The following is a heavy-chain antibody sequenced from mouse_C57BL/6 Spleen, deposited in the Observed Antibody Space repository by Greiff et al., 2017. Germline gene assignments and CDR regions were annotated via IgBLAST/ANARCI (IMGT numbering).Heavy chain of an antibody. D-gene: IGHD6-1*01. CDR1: GFSLTSYG. J-gene: IGHJ4*01. CDR3: AKGSLYYAMDY. V-gene: IGHV2-5*01. Sequence: VQLQESGPGLVQPSQSLSITCTVSGFSLTSYGVHWVRQSPGKGLEWLGVIWRGGSTDYNAAFMSRLSITKENSKSQVFLKMNSLQADDTAIYYCAKGSLYYAMDYWGQGTSVTVSS. CDR2: IWRGGST.